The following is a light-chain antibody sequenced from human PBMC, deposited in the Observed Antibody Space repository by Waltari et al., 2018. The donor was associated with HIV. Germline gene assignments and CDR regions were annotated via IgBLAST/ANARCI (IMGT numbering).Light chain of an antibody. Sequence: QSVVTQPPSASGTPGQNISISCSGDISNLGGNFVYWYQQRPGTAPRLLIYRNDQRASGVPDRFSGSKSATSASLAISGLRSEDEGDYHCSTWDNSLSHWVFGGGTKVTVL. CDR3: STWDNSLSHWV. V-gene: IGLV1-47*01. J-gene: IGLJ3*02. CDR2: RND. CDR1: ISNLGGNF.